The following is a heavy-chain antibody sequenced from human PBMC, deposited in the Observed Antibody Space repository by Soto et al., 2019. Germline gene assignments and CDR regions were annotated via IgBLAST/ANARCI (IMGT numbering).Heavy chain of an antibody. V-gene: IGHV1-18*01. D-gene: IGHD3-3*01. CDR2: ISAYNGNT. CDR3: ARVGYDFWSGYYWFDP. Sequence: GASVKVSCKASGYTFTSYGISWVRQAPGQGLEWMGWISAYNGNTNYAQKLQGRVTMTTDTSTSTAYMELRSLRSDDTAVYYCARVGYDFWSGYYWFDPWGQGTLVTVSS. J-gene: IGHJ5*02. CDR1: GYTFTSYG.